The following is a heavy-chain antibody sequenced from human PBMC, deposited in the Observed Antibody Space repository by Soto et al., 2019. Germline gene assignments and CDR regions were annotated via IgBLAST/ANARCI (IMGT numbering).Heavy chain of an antibody. CDR1: GEIISKGPFF. CDR2: IYHTGNA. Sequence: SETLPLPYSVSGEIISKGPFFVAWIRQDQEEGLEWIGSIYHTGNAYYNPSLKHRVTISVDTSKNQFSLTVPSVTAADTAVYYCARRIVATETFDYWGQGTLVTVS. CDR3: ARRIVATETFDY. D-gene: IGHD5-12*01. V-gene: IGHV4-39*01. J-gene: IGHJ4*02.